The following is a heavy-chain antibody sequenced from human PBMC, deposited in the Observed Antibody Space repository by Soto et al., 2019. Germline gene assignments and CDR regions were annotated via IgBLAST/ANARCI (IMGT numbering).Heavy chain of an antibody. CDR3: VRDGVNYHDSGGYFDC. V-gene: IGHV1-18*01. J-gene: IGHJ4*02. D-gene: IGHD3-22*01. Sequence: VQLVQSGVEVKKAGASVKVSCKASGYNLHSYGISWVRQAPGQGPEWMGWISAYNGDTNYAQKFQGRVTMTTDTSTSSAYMELTSLKSDDTAVYYCVRDGVNYHDSGGYFDCWGQGTLVTVSS. CDR1: GYNLHSYG. CDR2: ISAYNGDT.